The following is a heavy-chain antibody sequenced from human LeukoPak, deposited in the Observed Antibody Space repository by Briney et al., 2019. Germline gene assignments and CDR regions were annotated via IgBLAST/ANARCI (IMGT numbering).Heavy chain of an antibody. CDR3: ARNGHYSLDY. CDR1: NYSMTSGYY. J-gene: IGHJ4*02. D-gene: IGHD3-10*01. V-gene: IGHV4-38-2*01. Sequence: KPSETLSLTCAVSNYSMTSGYYWTWIRQSPGKGLEWIGSLYHTRYTYYNPSLKSRVTMTVDTAMNQFSLKLRSVTAADTAVYYCARNGHYSLDYWGQGILVTVSS. CDR2: LYHTRYT.